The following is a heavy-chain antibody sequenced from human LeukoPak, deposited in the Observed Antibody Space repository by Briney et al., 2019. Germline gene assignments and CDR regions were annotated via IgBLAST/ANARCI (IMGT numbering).Heavy chain of an antibody. V-gene: IGHV3-66*02. CDR2: IYSGGST. D-gene: IGHD2-21*02. J-gene: IGHJ3*02. CDR1: GFTVSSNY. Sequence: PGGSLGLSCAASGFTVSSNYMSWVRQAPGKGLEWVSVIYSGGSTYYADSVKGRFTISRDNSKNTLYLQMNSLRAEDTAVYYCARGADSYCGGDCYIDAFDIWGQGTMVTVSS. CDR3: ARGADSYCGGDCYIDAFDI.